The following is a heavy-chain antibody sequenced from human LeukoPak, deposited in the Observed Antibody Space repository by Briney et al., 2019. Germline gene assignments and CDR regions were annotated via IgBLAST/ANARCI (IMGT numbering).Heavy chain of an antibody. CDR1: AYSINSGYY. CDR3: ASLYYYGSGTLDY. V-gene: IGHV4-38-2*02. D-gene: IGHD3-10*01. CDR2: IYHSGST. Sequence: SETLSLTCTFSAYSINSGYYWGWIRQPPGKGLEWIGSIYHSGSTNYNASLKSRVTISVDKSKNQFSLKLSSVTAADTAVYYCASLYYYGSGTLDYWGQGTLVTVSS. J-gene: IGHJ4*02.